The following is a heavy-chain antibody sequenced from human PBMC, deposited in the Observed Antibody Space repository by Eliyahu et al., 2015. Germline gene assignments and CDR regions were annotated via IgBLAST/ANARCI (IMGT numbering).Heavy chain of an antibody. J-gene: IGHJ4*02. V-gene: IGHV4-34*01. D-gene: IGHD3-3*01. CDR1: XGSFNNYH. Sequence: LQQRGAGLLKPSEXLSXTCAVLXGSFNNYHWNWXRQPPGKGLEWIGEIDPSGGAYYRPSLSGRVTLSLDTSNKQIFLTLTSVTAADTAVYYCARGVDFWIGYPLDYWGQGTVVTVSS. CDR2: IDPSGGA. CDR3: ARGVDFWIGYPLDY.